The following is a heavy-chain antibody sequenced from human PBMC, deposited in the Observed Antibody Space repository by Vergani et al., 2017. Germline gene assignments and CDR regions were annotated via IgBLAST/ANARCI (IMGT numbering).Heavy chain of an antibody. Sequence: EVQLVETGGGLIQPGGSLRLSCAASGFTVSSNYMSWVRQAPGKGLEWVSVIYSGGSTYYADSVKGRFTISRDNAKNSLYLQMNSLRAEDTAVYYCARGGCSGGSCGYYYYGMDVWGQGTTVTVSS. D-gene: IGHD2-15*01. CDR1: GFTVSSNY. CDR2: IYSGGST. J-gene: IGHJ6*02. CDR3: ARGGCSGGSCGYYYYGMDV. V-gene: IGHV3-53*02.